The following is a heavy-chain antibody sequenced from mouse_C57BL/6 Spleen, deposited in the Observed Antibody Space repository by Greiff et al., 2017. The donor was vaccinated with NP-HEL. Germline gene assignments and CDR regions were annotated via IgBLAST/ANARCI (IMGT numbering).Heavy chain of an antibody. Sequence: QVQLQQSGAELVRPGASVTLSCKASGYTFTDYEMHWVKQTPVHGLEWIGAIDPETGGTAYNQKFKGKATLTADKSSSTAYMELRSLTSEDSAVYYCTRGGYYSKVFAYWGQGTLVTVSA. J-gene: IGHJ3*01. CDR2: IDPETGGT. CDR3: TRGGYYSKVFAY. D-gene: IGHD2-12*01. CDR1: GYTFTDYE. V-gene: IGHV1-15*01.